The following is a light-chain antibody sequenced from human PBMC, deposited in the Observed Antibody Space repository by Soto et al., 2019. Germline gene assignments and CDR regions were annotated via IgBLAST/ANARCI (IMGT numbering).Light chain of an antibody. CDR1: QSVRSS. CDR2: GAS. V-gene: IGKV3-15*01. Sequence: EIVMTQSPATLSVSPGERATLCCGASQSVRSSLAWYQHKPGQVPRLLIYGASTRATGVPVRFSGSGSGTDFTLSISSLQAEDVAVYYCQHYNQWPPFTFGPGTKVDIK. J-gene: IGKJ3*01. CDR3: QHYNQWPPFT.